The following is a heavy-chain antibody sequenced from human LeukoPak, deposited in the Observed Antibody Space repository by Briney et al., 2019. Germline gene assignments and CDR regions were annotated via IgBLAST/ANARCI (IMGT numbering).Heavy chain of an antibody. CDR1: GYSISSGYY. CDR2: IYMRGNT. V-gene: IGHV4-38-2*02. Sequence: PSETLSLTCTVSGYSISSGYYWGWIRQPAGKGLEWVGRIYMRGNTNYNPSLKSRVVISMDTSKNQFSLRLTSVTAVDTAVYFCAREGDWSALDFWGQGTLVTVSS. J-gene: IGHJ4*02. CDR3: AREGDWSALDF. D-gene: IGHD2-21*01.